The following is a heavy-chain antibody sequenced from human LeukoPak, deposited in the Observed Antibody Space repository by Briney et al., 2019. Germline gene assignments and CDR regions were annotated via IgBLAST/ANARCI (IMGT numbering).Heavy chain of an antibody. J-gene: IGHJ4*02. V-gene: IGHV1-69*05. D-gene: IGHD5-12*01. CDR1: GGTFSSYA. CDR2: IIPIFGTA. Sequence: ASVKVSCKASGGTFSSYAISWVRQAPGQGLEWMGGIIPIFGTANYAQKFQGRVTITTDESTSTAYMELSSLRSEDTAVYYCVTNSSYDQNFDYWGQGTLVTVSS. CDR3: VTNSSYDQNFDY.